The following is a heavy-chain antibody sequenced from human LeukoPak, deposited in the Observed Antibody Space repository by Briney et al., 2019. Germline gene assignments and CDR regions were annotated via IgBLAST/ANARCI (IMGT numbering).Heavy chain of an antibody. J-gene: IGHJ4*02. CDR3: ARESSSGWQYY. D-gene: IGHD6-19*01. CDR1: GGTFNSYA. CDR2: INPSGGST. Sequence: ASVKVSCKASGGTFNSYAISWVRQAPGQGLEWMGIINPSGGSTSYAQKFQGRVTMTRDTSTSTVYMELSSLRSEDTAVYYCARESSSGWQYYWGQGTLVTVSS. V-gene: IGHV1-46*02.